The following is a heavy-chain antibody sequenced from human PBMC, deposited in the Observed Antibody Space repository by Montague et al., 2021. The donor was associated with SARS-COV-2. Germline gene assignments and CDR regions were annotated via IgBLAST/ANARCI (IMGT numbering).Heavy chain of an antibody. J-gene: IGHJ4*02. CDR2: TYEGDTA. CDR1: GGSIRSTTFY. D-gene: IGHD6-19*01. Sequence: SETLSLTCTVSGGSIRSTTFYWGWIRQSPGNGLEWIGYTYEGDTAYYNPSLKSRVAISLDTPNNQFSLKITSLIVADTAIYYCVTPGKTAVAGQFDYWGPGILVTVSS. CDR3: VTPGKTAVAGQFDY. V-gene: IGHV4-39*07.